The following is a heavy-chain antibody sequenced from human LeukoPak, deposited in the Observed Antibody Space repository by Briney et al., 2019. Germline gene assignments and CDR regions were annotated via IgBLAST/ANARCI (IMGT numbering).Heavy chain of an antibody. CDR1: GYTFTSYY. D-gene: IGHD1-1*01. CDR2: INPSGGST. CDR3: ARDGGLEPPSSDYYYYYMDV. V-gene: IGHV1-46*01. Sequence: GASVKVSCKASGYTFTSYYMHWVRQAPGQGLEWMGIINPSGGSTSSAQKFQGSVTMTGDTSTSTVYMELTNLRSDDTAVYYCARDGGLEPPSSDYYYYYMDVWGKGTTVTVSS. J-gene: IGHJ6*03.